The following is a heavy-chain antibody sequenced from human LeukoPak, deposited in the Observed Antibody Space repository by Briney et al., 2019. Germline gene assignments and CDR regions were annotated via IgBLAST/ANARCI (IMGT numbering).Heavy chain of an antibody. D-gene: IGHD5-12*01. CDR3: AREGASGWLHYNWFDP. CDR2: IIPILGIA. J-gene: IGHJ5*02. V-gene: IGHV1-69*04. Sequence: ASVKVSCKASGGTFSSYAISWVRQAPGQGLEWMGRIIPILGIANYAQKFQGRVTITADKSTSTAYMELSSLRSEDTAVYYCAREGASGWLHYNWFDPWGQGTLVTVSS. CDR1: GGTFSSYA.